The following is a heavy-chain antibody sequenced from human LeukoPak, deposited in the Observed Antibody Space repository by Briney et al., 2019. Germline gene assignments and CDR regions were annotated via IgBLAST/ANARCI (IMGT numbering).Heavy chain of an antibody. CDR3: ARDRGTWNDDGFDY. V-gene: IGHV4-38-2*02. J-gene: IGHJ4*02. Sequence: PSETLSLTCTVSGYSLSSGYYWGWIRQPPGKGLEWIGSIYHSGSTYYNPSLKSRVTISVDTSKNQFSLKLSSVTAADTAVYYCARDRGTWNDDGFDYWGQGTLVTVSS. CDR2: IYHSGST. CDR1: GYSLSSGYY. D-gene: IGHD1-1*01.